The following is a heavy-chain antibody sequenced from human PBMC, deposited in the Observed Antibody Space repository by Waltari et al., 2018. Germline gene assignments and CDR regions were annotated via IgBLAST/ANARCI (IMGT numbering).Heavy chain of an antibody. V-gene: IGHV5-51*01. CDR2: IFPGDSDT. CDR1: GYSFTSYW. J-gene: IGHJ4*02. D-gene: IGHD2-2*01. CDR3: ARHRYCSSTSCYEGDY. Sequence: EVQLVQSGAEVKKPGESLKISCKGSGYSFTSYWIGWVRQMPGKGLEWMGIIFPGDSDTRYSPSFQGQVTISADKSISTAYLQWSSLKASDTAMYYCARHRYCSSTSCYEGDYWGQGTLVTVSS.